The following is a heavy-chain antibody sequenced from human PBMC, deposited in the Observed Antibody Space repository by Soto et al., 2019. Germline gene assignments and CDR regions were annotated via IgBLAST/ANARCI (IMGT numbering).Heavy chain of an antibody. Sequence: PGGSLRLSCAASGFTFSSYSMNWVRQAPGKGLEWVSSISSSSSYIYYADSVKGRFTISRDNAKNSLYLQMNSLRAEDTAVYYCARDDDYGGNGFDYWGQGTLVTVSS. J-gene: IGHJ4*02. CDR1: GFTFSSYS. CDR2: ISSSSSYI. CDR3: ARDDDYGGNGFDY. D-gene: IGHD4-17*01. V-gene: IGHV3-21*01.